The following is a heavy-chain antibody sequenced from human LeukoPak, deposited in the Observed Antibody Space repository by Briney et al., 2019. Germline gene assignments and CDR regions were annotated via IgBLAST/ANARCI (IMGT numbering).Heavy chain of an antibody. V-gene: IGHV3-9*01. CDR3: AKPLYSSGWYNFDY. Sequence: PGRSLRLSCAASGFTFDDYAMHWVRQAPGKGLEWVSGISWNSGSIGYADSVKGRFTISRDNAKNSLYLQMNSLRAEDTAVHYCAKPLYSSGWYNFDYWGQGTLVTVSS. J-gene: IGHJ4*02. CDR1: GFTFDDYA. D-gene: IGHD6-19*01. CDR2: ISWNSGSI.